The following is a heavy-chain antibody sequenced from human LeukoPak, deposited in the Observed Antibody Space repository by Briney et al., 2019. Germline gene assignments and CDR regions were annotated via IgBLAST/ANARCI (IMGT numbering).Heavy chain of an antibody. J-gene: IGHJ4*02. Sequence: SSETLSLTCSVSGGSLSNYYWTWIRQPPGKGREWIGYIYSSGSTNYNPTLRSRVSISVDTSENQFSLNLSSVTAADTAVYYCARQPNSGYTNFDYWGQGTLVTVSS. V-gene: IGHV4-59*08. CDR3: ARQPNSGYTNFDY. CDR1: GGSLSNYY. D-gene: IGHD3-22*01. CDR2: IYSSGST.